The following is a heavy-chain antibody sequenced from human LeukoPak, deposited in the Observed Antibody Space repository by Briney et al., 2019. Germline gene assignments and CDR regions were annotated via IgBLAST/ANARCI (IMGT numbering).Heavy chain of an antibody. J-gene: IGHJ4*02. CDR1: GFTFGDYA. V-gene: IGHV3-9*01. Sequence: PGGSLRLSCAASGFTFGDYAMHWVRQAPGKGLEWVSGISYNSRSIGYADSVRGRFTTSRDNSKNSLYLQMTSLRTDDTALYYCAKDMRGVLCGGTSCFELDSWGQGTLVTVSS. CDR2: ISYNSRSI. CDR3: AKDMRGVLCGGTSCFELDS. D-gene: IGHD2-2*01.